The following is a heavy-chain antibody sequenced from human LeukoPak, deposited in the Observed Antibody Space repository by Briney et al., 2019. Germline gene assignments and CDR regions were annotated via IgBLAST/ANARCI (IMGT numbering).Heavy chain of an antibody. J-gene: IGHJ4*02. Sequence: PGGSLRLSCAASGFTFDDYAMHWVRQAPGKGLEWVSGISWNSGSIGYADSVKGRFTISRDNAKNSLYLQMNSLRAEDTALYYCAKDILTRARGITLPGYWGQGTLVTVSS. CDR2: ISWNSGSI. CDR3: AKDILTRARGITLPGY. CDR1: GFTFDDYA. V-gene: IGHV3-9*01. D-gene: IGHD1-20*01.